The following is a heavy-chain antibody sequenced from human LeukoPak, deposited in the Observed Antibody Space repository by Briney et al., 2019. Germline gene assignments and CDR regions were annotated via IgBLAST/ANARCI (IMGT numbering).Heavy chain of an antibody. Sequence: SVKVSCKASGGTTKTYVISWVRQAPGQGLEWMGRIVPLLGETKYARKFQGRVTFTADKSTNTAYMELTSLRSDDTAVFYCAAVIDGYALFDYGGQGTLVTVSS. D-gene: IGHD5-24*01. CDR2: IVPLLGET. J-gene: IGHJ4*02. CDR3: AAVIDGYALFDY. V-gene: IGHV1-69*04. CDR1: GGTTKTYV.